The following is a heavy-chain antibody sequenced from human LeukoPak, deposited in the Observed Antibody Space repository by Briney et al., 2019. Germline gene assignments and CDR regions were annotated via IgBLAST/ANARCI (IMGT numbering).Heavy chain of an antibody. J-gene: IGHJ5*02. Sequence: GGSLRLSCAASGLTFSSHAMNWVRQAPGKGLEWVSVISGSGDSTNYADSVKGRFTVSRDNSKNMLYLQMNSLRAEDTAVYYCAKGETYYDLWSGYTSLKWFDPWGQGTLVTVSS. CDR2: ISGSGDST. D-gene: IGHD3-3*01. CDR3: AKGETYYDLWSGYTSLKWFDP. CDR1: GLTFSSHA. V-gene: IGHV3-23*01.